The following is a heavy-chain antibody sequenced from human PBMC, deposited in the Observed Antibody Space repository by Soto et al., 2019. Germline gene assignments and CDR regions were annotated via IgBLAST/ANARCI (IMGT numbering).Heavy chain of an antibody. CDR2: ISGGGDVT. Sequence: PGGSLRLSCEASGFTFSNYGMSWVRQAPGRGLEWVSTISGGGDVTNYADSVKGRFAISRDSSKNTLYLQMNSLRAEDTAIYYCAKIDCGGGGCRRVDYWGKGTLVTVSS. J-gene: IGHJ4*02. D-gene: IGHD2-15*01. CDR3: AKIDCGGGGCRRVDY. CDR1: GFTFSNYG. V-gene: IGHV3-23*01.